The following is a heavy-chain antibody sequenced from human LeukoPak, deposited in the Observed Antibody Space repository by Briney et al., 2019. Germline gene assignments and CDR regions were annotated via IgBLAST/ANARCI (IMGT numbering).Heavy chain of an antibody. CDR1: GFTFSNAW. Sequence: PGGSLRLSCAASGFTFSNAWMNWVRQAPGKGLEWVGRIKSKTDGGTTDYAAPVKGRFTISRDDSKNTLYLQMNSLKTEDTAVYYCTTAPAAPLRFLEWLSGYYYYGMDVWGQGTTVTVSS. CDR2: IKSKTDGGTT. J-gene: IGHJ6*02. CDR3: TTAPAAPLRFLEWLSGYYYYGMDV. D-gene: IGHD3-3*01. V-gene: IGHV3-15*07.